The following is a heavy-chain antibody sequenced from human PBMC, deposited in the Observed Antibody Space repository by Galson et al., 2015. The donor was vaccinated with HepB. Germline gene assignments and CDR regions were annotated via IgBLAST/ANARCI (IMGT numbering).Heavy chain of an antibody. CDR2: INAGNGNT. CDR1: GYTFTSYA. J-gene: IGHJ2*01. V-gene: IGHV1-3*01. D-gene: IGHD5-12*01. CDR3: ARRGYSGYDYIGGERPWYVDL. Sequence: SVKVSCKASGYTFTSYAMHWVRQAPGQRLEWMGWINAGNGNTKYSQKFQGRVTITRDTSASTAYMELSSLRSEDTAVYYCARRGYSGYDYIGGERPWYVDLWGRGTLVTVSS.